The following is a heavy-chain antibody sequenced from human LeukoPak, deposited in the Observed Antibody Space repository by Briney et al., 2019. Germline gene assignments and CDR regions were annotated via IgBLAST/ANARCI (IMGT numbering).Heavy chain of an antibody. V-gene: IGHV3-23*01. Sequence: GGSLRLSCAASGFTFNNYAMSWVRQSPEKGLEWVSTIVENGDITLYADSVKGRFTISRDNSKNTLYLQMNSLGAEDTAIYYCVNDYPFDFWSGWGDVWGQGTTVTVSS. J-gene: IGHJ6*02. CDR2: IVENGDIT. CDR1: GFTFNNYA. CDR3: VNDYPFDFWSGWGDV. D-gene: IGHD3-3*01.